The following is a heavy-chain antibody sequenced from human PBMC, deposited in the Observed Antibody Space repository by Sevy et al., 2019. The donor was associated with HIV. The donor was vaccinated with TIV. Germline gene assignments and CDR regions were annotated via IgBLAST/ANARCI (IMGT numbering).Heavy chain of an antibody. CDR3: ARASLWFGELSYWFDP. D-gene: IGHD3-10*01. CDR1: GYTFTSYY. J-gene: IGHJ5*02. Sequence: ASVKVSCKASGYTFTSYYMYWVRQAPGQGLEWMGIINPSGGSTSYAQKFQGRVTMTRDTSTSTVYMELSSLRSEDTAVYYCARASLWFGELSYWFDPWGQGTLVTVSS. CDR2: INPSGGST. V-gene: IGHV1-46*01.